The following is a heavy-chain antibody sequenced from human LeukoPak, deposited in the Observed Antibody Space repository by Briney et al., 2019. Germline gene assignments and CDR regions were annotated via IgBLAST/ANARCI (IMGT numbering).Heavy chain of an antibody. CDR1: GFTFSSYA. Sequence: PGGSLRLSCAASGFTFSSYAMSWVRQAPGKGLEWFSAISGSGVSTYYADSVKGRFTISRDNSKNTLYLQMNSLRAEDTAVYYCANPYDILTGYYPAHDAFDIWGQGTMVTVSS. CDR3: ANPYDILTGYYPAHDAFDI. CDR2: ISGSGVST. V-gene: IGHV3-23*01. J-gene: IGHJ3*02. D-gene: IGHD3-9*01.